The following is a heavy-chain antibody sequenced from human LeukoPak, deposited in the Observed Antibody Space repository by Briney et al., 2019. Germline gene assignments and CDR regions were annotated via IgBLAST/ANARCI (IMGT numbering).Heavy chain of an antibody. CDR2: ISSSSSYI. CDR1: GFTFSSYS. CDR3: ALYGSGSYPYFDY. J-gene: IGHJ4*02. Sequence: GGSLRLSCAASGFTFSSYSMNWVRQAPGKGLEWVSSISSSSSYIYYADSVKGRFTISRDNAKNSLYLQMNGLRAEDTAVYYCALYGSGSYPYFDYWGQGTLVTVSS. D-gene: IGHD3-10*01. V-gene: IGHV3-21*01.